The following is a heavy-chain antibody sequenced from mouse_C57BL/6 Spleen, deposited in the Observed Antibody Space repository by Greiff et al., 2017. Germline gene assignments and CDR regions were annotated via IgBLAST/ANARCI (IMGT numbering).Heavy chain of an antibody. CDR3: ARHASLITTVDYAMDY. Sequence: EVKVVESGGGLVKPGGSLKLSCAASGFTFSSYTMSWVRQTPEKRLEWVATISGGGGNTYYPDSVKGRFTISRDNAKNTLYLQMSSLRSEDTALYYCARHASLITTVDYAMDYWGQGTSVTVSS. CDR2: ISGGGGNT. J-gene: IGHJ4*01. V-gene: IGHV5-9*01. D-gene: IGHD1-1*01. CDR1: GFTFSSYT.